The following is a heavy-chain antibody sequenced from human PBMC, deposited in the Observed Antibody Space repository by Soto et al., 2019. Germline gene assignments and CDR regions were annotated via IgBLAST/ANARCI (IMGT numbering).Heavy chain of an antibody. Sequence: SVKVSCKASGGTFSSYAISWVRQAPGQGLEWMGGIIPIFGTANYAQKFQGRVTITADESTSTAYMELSSLRSEDTVVYYCVRFGVAGWGYYYYGMDVWGQGTTVTVSS. CDR1: GGTFSSYA. CDR3: VRFGVAGWGYYYYGMDV. V-gene: IGHV1-69*13. D-gene: IGHD3-3*01. CDR2: IIPIFGTA. J-gene: IGHJ6*02.